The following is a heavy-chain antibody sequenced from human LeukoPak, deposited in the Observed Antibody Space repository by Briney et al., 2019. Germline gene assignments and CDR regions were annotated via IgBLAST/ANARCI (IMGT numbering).Heavy chain of an antibody. CDR3: ARDTGRYYYDSSGWYFDL. Sequence: PSETLSLTCTVSSGSISSGGYYWSWIRQPPGKGLEWIGYIYHSGSTYYNPSLKGRVTISVDRSKNQFSLKLSSVTAADTAVYYCARDTGRYYYDSSGWYFDLWGRGTLVTVSS. D-gene: IGHD3-22*01. J-gene: IGHJ2*01. V-gene: IGHV4-30-2*01. CDR2: IYHSGST. CDR1: SGSISSGGYY.